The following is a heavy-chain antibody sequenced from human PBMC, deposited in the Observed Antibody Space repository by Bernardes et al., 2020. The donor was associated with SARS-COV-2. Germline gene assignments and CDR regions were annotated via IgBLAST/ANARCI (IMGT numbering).Heavy chain of an antibody. CDR2: IYCRGST. J-gene: IGHJ6*02. CDR3: ARPPSDYYGMNV. Sequence: GGSLRLYCASSGFTVSTNYMNRVRQAPGKGLEWVSVIYCRGSTYYVDSVKGRFTLSRDNSKNTVYHQMNSLRPEDTAVYYCARPPSDYYGMNVWGQGTTVTVSS. D-gene: IGHD3-3*01. V-gene: IGHV3-66*02. CDR1: GFTVSTNY.